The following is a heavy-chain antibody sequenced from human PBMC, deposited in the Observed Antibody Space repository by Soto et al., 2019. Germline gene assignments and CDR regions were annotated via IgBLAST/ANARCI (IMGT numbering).Heavy chain of an antibody. J-gene: IGHJ4*02. CDR3: MNLYSYGSGSYYK. V-gene: IGHV3-23*01. CDR1: GFTFSSYA. D-gene: IGHD3-10*01. CDR2: MSGSGGST. Sequence: PGGSLRLSCAASGFTFSSYAMNWVRQAPGKGLEWVSGMSGSGGSTYYADSVKGRFTISRDNSKNTLYLQMNSLRAEDTAVYYCMNLYSYGSGSYYKWGQGTLVTVSS.